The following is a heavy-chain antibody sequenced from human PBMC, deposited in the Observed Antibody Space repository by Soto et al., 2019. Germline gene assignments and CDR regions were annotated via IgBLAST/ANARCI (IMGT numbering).Heavy chain of an antibody. CDR2: IYYSGST. CDR3: ARESGGYDSSTRYGLDV. CDR1: GGSISSVGHY. D-gene: IGHD6-25*01. Sequence: KASDILSLTYSVSGGSISSVGHYWTWIRQQPGKGLEWIGYIYYSGSTDYNPSLKSRVTISVDRSKNQFSLNLSSVTAADTAIYYCARESGGYDSSTRYGLDVWGQGTTVTVSS. J-gene: IGHJ6*02. V-gene: IGHV4-31*03.